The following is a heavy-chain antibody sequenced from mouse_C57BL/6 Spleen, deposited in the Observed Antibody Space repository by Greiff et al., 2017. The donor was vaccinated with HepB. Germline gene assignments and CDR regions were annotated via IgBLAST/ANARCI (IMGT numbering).Heavy chain of an antibody. D-gene: IGHD1-1*01. CDR3: ARCGSSWYFDV. CDR2: INPGSGGT. J-gene: IGHJ1*03. V-gene: IGHV1-54*01. CDR1: GYAFTNYL. Sequence: VKLMESGAELVRPGTSVKVSCKASGYAFTNYLIEWVKQRPGQGLEWIGVINPGSGGTNYNEKFKGKATLTADKSSSTAYMQLSSLTSEDSAVYFCARCGSSWYFDVWGTGTTVTVSS.